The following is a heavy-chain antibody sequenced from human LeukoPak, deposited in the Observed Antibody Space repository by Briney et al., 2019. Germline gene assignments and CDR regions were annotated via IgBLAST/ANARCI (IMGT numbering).Heavy chain of an antibody. J-gene: IGHJ4*02. Sequence: PGGSLRLSCAASGFTFSSYIMNWVRQAPGKGLEWVSSISSSSSYIYCADSVKGRFTISRDNAKNSLYLQMNSLRAEDTAVYYCAREDTYYDSSGYYHNFDYWGQGTLVTVSS. V-gene: IGHV3-21*01. CDR1: GFTFSSYI. D-gene: IGHD3-22*01. CDR2: ISSSSSYI. CDR3: AREDTYYDSSGYYHNFDY.